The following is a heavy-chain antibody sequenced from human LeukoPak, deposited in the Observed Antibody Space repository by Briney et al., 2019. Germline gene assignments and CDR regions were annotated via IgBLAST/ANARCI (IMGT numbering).Heavy chain of an antibody. Sequence: GESLKISCKGSGYSFTSYWIGWVRQMPGKGLEWMGIIYPGDSDTRYSPSFQGQVTISADKSISTAYLQWSSLKASDTAMYYCARRPSSRAAIAGSYNWFDPWGQGTLVTVSS. D-gene: IGHD2-2*02. CDR1: GYSFTSYW. V-gene: IGHV5-51*01. CDR3: ARRPSSRAAIAGSYNWFDP. J-gene: IGHJ5*02. CDR2: IYPGDSDT.